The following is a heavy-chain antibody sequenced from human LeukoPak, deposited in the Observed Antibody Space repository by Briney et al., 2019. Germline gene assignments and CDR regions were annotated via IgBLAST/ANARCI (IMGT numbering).Heavy chain of an antibody. J-gene: IGHJ4*02. V-gene: IGHV3-21*01. CDR3: ARAPGHMGFFDY. CDR1: GFTFSSYN. Sequence: GGSLRLSCAASGFTFSSYNMNWVRQAPGKGLEWVSSISSSSAYIYYADSVMGRFTISRDNAKNSLYLQMNSLRAEDTAVYYCARAPGHMGFFDYWGQGSLVTVSS. D-gene: IGHD2-21*01. CDR2: ISSSSAYI.